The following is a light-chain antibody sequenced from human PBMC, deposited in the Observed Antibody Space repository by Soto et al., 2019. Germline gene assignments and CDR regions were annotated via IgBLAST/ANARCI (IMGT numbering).Light chain of an antibody. V-gene: IGLV1-40*01. CDR2: GNS. CDR1: SSNIGAGYD. Sequence: QSVLTQPPSVSGAPGQRVTISCTGSSSNIGAGYDVHWYQQLPGTAPKLLIYGNSNRPSGVPDRFSGPKSGTSASLAITGLQAEDEADYYCQSYDSSLNYVFGTGTKLTVL. J-gene: IGLJ1*01. CDR3: QSYDSSLNYV.